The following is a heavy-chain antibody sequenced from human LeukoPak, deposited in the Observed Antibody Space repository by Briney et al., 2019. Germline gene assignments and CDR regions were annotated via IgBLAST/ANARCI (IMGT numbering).Heavy chain of an antibody. J-gene: IGHJ4*02. V-gene: IGHV4-39*01. D-gene: IGHD3-22*01. CDR1: GGSISSSSYY. CDR3: ARQPLYYYDSSGSLFDY. Sequence: SETLSLTCTVSGGSISSSSYYWGWIRQPPGKGLEWFGSIYYSGGTYYHPSLKSRVTISVDTSKNQFSLKLSSVTAADTAVYYCARQPLYYYDSSGSLFDYWGQGTLVTVSS. CDR2: IYYSGGT.